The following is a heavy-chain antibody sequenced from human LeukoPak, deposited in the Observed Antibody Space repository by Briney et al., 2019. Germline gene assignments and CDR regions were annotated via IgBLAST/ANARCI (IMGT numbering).Heavy chain of an antibody. CDR1: GYTFTDFY. CDR2: INPNGGGT. V-gene: IGHV1-2*02. D-gene: IGHD2-2*01. J-gene: IGHJ4*02. Sequence: ASVKVSCKASGYTFTDFYIHWVRQAPGQGLEWMGWINPNGGGTNYAQKFQGRVTMTRDTSISTAYMELSRLRSDDTAVYYCARGDLVVVPADYWGQGTLVTVSS. CDR3: ARGDLVVVPADY.